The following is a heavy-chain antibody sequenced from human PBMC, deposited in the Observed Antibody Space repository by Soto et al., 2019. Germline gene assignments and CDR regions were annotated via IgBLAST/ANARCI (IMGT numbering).Heavy chain of an antibody. CDR2: LSATGASP. CDR1: GFTFNNYA. J-gene: IGHJ4*02. D-gene: IGHD5-18*01. V-gene: IGHV3-23*01. CDR3: AKPLDTAMARLDFLD. Sequence: EVQLLESGGGLVQPGGSLRLSCAASGFTFNNYAMSWVRQAPGKGLEWVSALSATGASPYYADSVRGRFTISRDNRKNTVYLQMNGLRVEDTAIYYCAKPLDTAMARLDFLDWGLGTLVTVSS.